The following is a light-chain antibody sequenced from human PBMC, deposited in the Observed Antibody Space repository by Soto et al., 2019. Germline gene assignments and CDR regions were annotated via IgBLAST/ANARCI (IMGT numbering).Light chain of an antibody. J-gene: IGKJ5*01. CDR1: QSVGTN. Sequence: VLTQSPATLSVSPVELAILSFMASQSVGTNLAWYQQKPGQAPRLLIYGASTRATGFPARFSASGSGTEFTLSISSLQSEHFAVYYCQQYYKWPPITFGQGTRLEIK. CDR2: GAS. V-gene: IGKV3-15*01. CDR3: QQYYKWPPIT.